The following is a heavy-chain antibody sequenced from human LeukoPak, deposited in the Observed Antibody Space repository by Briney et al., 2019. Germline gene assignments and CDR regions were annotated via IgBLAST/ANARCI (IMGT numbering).Heavy chain of an antibody. CDR2: IHPNTAKA. D-gene: IGHD3-9*01. V-gene: IGHV1-8*01. Sequence: ASVKLSWKASGSTVTSFDITWVRQATGQGLEWMGWIHPNTAKAGYAQKFQGRVTMTSNTSISTADMELSSLRSEDTAVYYCARVALRTYDWLSRPDYFDYWGQGTMVTVSS. J-gene: IGHJ4*02. CDR1: GSTVTSFD. CDR3: ARVALRTYDWLSRPDYFDY.